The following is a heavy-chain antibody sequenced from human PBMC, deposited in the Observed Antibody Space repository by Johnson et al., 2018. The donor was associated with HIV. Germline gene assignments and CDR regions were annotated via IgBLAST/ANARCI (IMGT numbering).Heavy chain of an antibody. CDR3: ARDRRPYYYDSSGYDAFDV. Sequence: QVQLVESGGGLVKPGGSLRLSCAASGFTFSDYYMSWIRQAPGKGLEWVSYISSSGSIIYYADSVKGRFTISRDNAKNSLYLQMNSLRAEDTAVYYCARDRRPYYYDSSGYDAFDVWGQGTMVTVSS. D-gene: IGHD3-22*01. CDR2: ISSSGSII. CDR1: GFTFSDYY. J-gene: IGHJ3*01. V-gene: IGHV3-11*04.